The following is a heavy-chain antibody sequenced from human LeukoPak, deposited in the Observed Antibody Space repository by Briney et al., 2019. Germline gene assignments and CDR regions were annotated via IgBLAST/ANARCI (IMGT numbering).Heavy chain of an antibody. CDR3: ARDTSGTTEYSDLHEFDY. D-gene: IGHD5-12*01. V-gene: IGHV3-30*02. Sequence: PGGSLRLSCAASGFTFSNHGMNWVRQAPGKGLEWVAFIRYDGTNRYYADSVKGRFTISRDNSKNTLHLQMNSLRSDDTAVYYCARDTSGTTEYSDLHEFDYWGQGTLVTVSS. CDR2: IRYDGTNR. J-gene: IGHJ4*02. CDR1: GFTFSNHG.